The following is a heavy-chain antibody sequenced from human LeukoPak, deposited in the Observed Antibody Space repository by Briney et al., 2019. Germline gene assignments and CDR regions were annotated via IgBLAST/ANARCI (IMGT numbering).Heavy chain of an antibody. Sequence: SETLSLTCTVSGGSINSYYWSWIRQPPGKELEWIGYIYYSGSTNYSPSLKSRVTISVDTSKNQFSLKLSSVTAADTAVYYCARHHYDSSGYPYWGQGTLVTVSS. J-gene: IGHJ4*02. CDR3: ARHHYDSSGYPY. CDR2: IYYSGST. CDR1: GGSINSYY. V-gene: IGHV4-59*08. D-gene: IGHD3-22*01.